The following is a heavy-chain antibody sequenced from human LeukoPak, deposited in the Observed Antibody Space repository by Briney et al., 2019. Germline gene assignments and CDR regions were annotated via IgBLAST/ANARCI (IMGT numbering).Heavy chain of an antibody. D-gene: IGHD2-15*01. CDR1: GGSISSYY. J-gene: IGHJ3*02. CDR3: ARAVAVVAATERLRAFDI. CDR2: IYTSGST. Sequence: PSETLSLTCTVSGGSISSYYWSWIRQPAGKGLEWIGRIYTSGSTNYNPSLKSRVTMSVDTSENQFSLKLSSVTAADTAVYYCARAVAVVAATERLRAFDIWGQETMVTISS. V-gene: IGHV4-4*07.